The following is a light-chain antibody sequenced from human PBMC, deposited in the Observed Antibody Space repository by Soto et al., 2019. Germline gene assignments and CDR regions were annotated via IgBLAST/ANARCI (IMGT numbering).Light chain of an antibody. CDR3: QQYNNWPLT. Sequence: EIVMTQSPATLSVSPGERATLSCRASQIVSTKLAWYQQKPGQAPRLLIYDASLRATGIPARFSGSGSGPEFTLTISSLQSEEFAVYYWQQYNNWPLTFDGGTKVEIK. CDR1: QIVSTK. V-gene: IGKV3-15*01. J-gene: IGKJ4*01. CDR2: DAS.